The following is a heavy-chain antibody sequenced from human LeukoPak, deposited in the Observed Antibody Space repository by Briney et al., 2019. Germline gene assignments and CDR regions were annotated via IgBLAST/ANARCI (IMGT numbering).Heavy chain of an antibody. CDR3: ARASHYYDSSGYYVDAFDI. J-gene: IGHJ3*02. CDR1: GGSISSGSYY. D-gene: IGHD3-22*01. V-gene: IGHV4-61*02. CDR2: IYTSGST. Sequence: SETLSLTCTVSGGSISSGSYYWSWIRQPAGKGLEWIGRIYTSGSTNYNPSLKSRVTISVDTSKNQFSLKLSSVTAAVTAVYYCARASHYYDSSGYYVDAFDIWGQGTMVTVSS.